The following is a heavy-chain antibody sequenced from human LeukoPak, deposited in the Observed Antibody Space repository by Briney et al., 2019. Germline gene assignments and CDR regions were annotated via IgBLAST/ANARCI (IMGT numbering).Heavy chain of an antibody. CDR2: ISSSSSTI. D-gene: IGHD6-13*01. CDR1: GFTFSSYS. CDR3: ARVMEALGVEEQGYAFDI. J-gene: IGHJ3*02. V-gene: IGHV3-48*01. Sequence: PGGSLRLSCAASGFTFSSYSMNWVRQAPGKGLEWVSYISSSSSTIYYADSVKGRFTISRDNAKNSLYLQMNTLRAEDTAVYYCARVMEALGVEEQGYAFDIWGQGTMVTVSS.